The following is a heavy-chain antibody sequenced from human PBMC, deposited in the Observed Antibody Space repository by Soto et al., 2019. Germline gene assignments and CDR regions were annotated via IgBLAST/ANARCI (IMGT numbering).Heavy chain of an antibody. J-gene: IGHJ4*02. V-gene: IGHV1-18*01. CDR3: ARSRCSGGSCYLAPHTIDY. CDR1: GYTFTSYG. CDR2: ISAYNGNT. D-gene: IGHD2-15*01. Sequence: QVQRVQSGAEVKKPGASVKVSCEASGYTFTSYGISWVRQAPGQGLEWMGWISAYNGNTNYAQKLQGRVTMTTDTSTSTAYMELRSLRSDDTAVYYCARSRCSGGSCYLAPHTIDYWGQGTLVTVSS.